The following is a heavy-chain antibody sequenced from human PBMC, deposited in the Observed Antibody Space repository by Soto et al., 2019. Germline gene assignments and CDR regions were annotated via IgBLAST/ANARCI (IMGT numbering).Heavy chain of an antibody. Sequence: SSETLSLTCAVYGGSFSGYYWSWIRQPPGKGLEWIGEINHSGSTNYNPSLKSRVTISVDTSKNQFSLKLSSVTAADTAVYYCARGDKDGSGSYPFDYWGQGTLVTVSS. V-gene: IGHV4-34*01. J-gene: IGHJ4*02. CDR2: INHSGST. D-gene: IGHD3-10*01. CDR1: GGSFSGYY. CDR3: ARGDKDGSGSYPFDY.